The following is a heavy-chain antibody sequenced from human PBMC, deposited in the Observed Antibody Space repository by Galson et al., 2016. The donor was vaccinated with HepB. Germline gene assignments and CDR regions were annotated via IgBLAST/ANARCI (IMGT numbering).Heavy chain of an antibody. CDR2: IAARSDGS. CDR1: GFTFNTYS. D-gene: IGHD4-23*01. J-gene: IGHJ4*02. CDR3: VRDNFADY. Sequence: SLRLSCAASGFTFNTYSMNWVRQAPGKGLQWVSTIAARSDGSYYEDSVRGRFTISRDNSKNTLSLQMNNLGVEDTALYFCVRDNFADYWGQGTLVTVPS. V-gene: IGHV3-23*01.